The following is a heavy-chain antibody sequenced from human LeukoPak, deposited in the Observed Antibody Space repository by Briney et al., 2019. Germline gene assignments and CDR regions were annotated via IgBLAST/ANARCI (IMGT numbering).Heavy chain of an antibody. V-gene: IGHV4-59*01. CDR2: IYYRGST. D-gene: IGHD4-17*01. Sequence: PSETLSLTCTVSGGSISTYYWSWIRQPPGKGLEWIGYIYYRGSTSYNPSLKSRVTILVDTSKNQFSLNLNSMTAADTAVYYCAKGGYTTGGYWYLDLWGRRTLVTVSS. CDR1: GGSISTYY. CDR3: AKGGYTTGGYWYLDL. J-gene: IGHJ2*01.